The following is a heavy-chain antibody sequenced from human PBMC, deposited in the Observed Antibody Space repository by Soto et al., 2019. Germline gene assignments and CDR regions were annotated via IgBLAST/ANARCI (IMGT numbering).Heavy chain of an antibody. J-gene: IGHJ4*02. V-gene: IGHV4-30-2*01. Sequence: SETLSLTCTVSGCSISSGAYSWNWLRQPPGKGLEWIGYIYLSGNTYQNPSLNSRVTVSIDRSKNQFSMKLTSVTAADTAVYYCAREGHYYDSSGCFDCWGQGKLVPSPQ. CDR1: GCSISSGAYS. D-gene: IGHD3-22*01. CDR2: IYLSGNT. CDR3: AREGHYYDSSGCFDC.